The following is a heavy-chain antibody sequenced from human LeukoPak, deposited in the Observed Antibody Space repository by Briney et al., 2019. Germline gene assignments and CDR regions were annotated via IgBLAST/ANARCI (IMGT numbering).Heavy chain of an antibody. Sequence: SETLSLTCTVSGGSISSYYWSWIRQPPGKGLEWIGYTYYSGSTNYNPSLKSRVTISVDTSKNQFFLKLSSVTAADTAVYYCAKAGLCSSAGCYDSSYYYYGMDVWGQGTTVTVSS. J-gene: IGHJ6*02. CDR2: TYYSGST. CDR1: GGSISSYY. D-gene: IGHD2-2*01. CDR3: AKAGLCSSAGCYDSSYYYYGMDV. V-gene: IGHV4-59*01.